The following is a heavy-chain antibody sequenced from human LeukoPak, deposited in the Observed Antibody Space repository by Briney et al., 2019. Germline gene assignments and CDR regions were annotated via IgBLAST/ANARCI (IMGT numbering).Heavy chain of an antibody. Sequence: GGSLRLSCEGSGFIFSSYAMTWVRQAPGKGLQWVSSISGSGEGTYYADSMKGRFTISRDNSKNTLSLQMNSLRAEDTAVYFCAKGWEFRVVIPAAVSWGQGTLVTVSS. CDR1: GFIFSSYA. V-gene: IGHV3-23*01. CDR2: ISGSGEGT. CDR3: AKGWEFRVVIPAAVS. D-gene: IGHD3-3*01. J-gene: IGHJ5*02.